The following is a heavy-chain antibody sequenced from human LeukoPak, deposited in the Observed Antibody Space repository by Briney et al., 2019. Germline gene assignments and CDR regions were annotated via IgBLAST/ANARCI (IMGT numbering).Heavy chain of an antibody. V-gene: IGHV3-33*06. CDR1: GFTFSSYG. CDR2: IWYDGSNK. Sequence: GRSLRLSCAASGFTFSSYGMHWVRQAPGKGLEWVAVIWYDGSNKYYADSVKGRFTISRDNSKNTLYLQMNSLRAEDTAVYYCAKPITISGATDAFDIWGQGTMVTVSS. D-gene: IGHD3-3*01. CDR3: AKPITISGATDAFDI. J-gene: IGHJ3*02.